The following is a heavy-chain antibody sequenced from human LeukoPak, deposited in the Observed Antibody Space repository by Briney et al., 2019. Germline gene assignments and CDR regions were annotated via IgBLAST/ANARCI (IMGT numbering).Heavy chain of an antibody. V-gene: IGHV4-59*01. D-gene: IGHD5-18*01. CDR2: ISYTGST. Sequence: SETLSLTCTVSGGSISSYYWSWIRQPPGKGLEWIGYISYTGSTNYNPSLKSRVTISVDTSKNLFSLKLSSVTAADTAVYYCARDGYSYGHEYYMDVWGKGTTVTISS. J-gene: IGHJ6*03. CDR3: ARDGYSYGHEYYMDV. CDR1: GGSISSYY.